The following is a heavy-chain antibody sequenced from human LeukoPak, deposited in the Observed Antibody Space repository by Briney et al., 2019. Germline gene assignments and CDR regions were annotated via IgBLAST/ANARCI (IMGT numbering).Heavy chain of an antibody. CDR2: IDSDVSSI. CDR1: GFTFRNYW. Sequence: GGSLRLSCAASGFTFRNYWMHWVRQAPGKGLVWVSRIDSDVSSIGYADPVKGRFTISRDNAKNTLYLQMNSLRAEDTAVYYCARNGVLRGFDYWGQGTLVTVSS. V-gene: IGHV3-74*01. J-gene: IGHJ4*02. D-gene: IGHD4/OR15-4a*01. CDR3: ARNGVLRGFDY.